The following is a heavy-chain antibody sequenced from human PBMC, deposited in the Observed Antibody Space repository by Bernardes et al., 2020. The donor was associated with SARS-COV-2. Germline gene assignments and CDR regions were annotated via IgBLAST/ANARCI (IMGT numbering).Heavy chain of an antibody. J-gene: IGHJ5*02. CDR3: ARDFVEGLPGPYNWFDP. V-gene: IGHV1-18*01. D-gene: IGHD4-17*01. Sequence: ASVKVSCKASGYTFTSYGITWVRQAPGQGLEWMGWISPYVGNGNHNIYYAQKLQGRVTMTTNTSTTTAYMELRSLTSDDTAVYYCARDFVEGLPGPYNWFDPWGQGTLVTVSS. CDR1: GYTFTSYG. CDR2: ISPYVGNG.